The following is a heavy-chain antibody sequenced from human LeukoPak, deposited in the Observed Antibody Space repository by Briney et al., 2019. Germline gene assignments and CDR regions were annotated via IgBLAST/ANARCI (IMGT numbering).Heavy chain of an antibody. V-gene: IGHV4-59*01. Sequence: SETLSLTCTVSGGSISNYYWSWIRQPPGKGLEWIGYIYYSGSTNYNPSLKSRVTISVDTSKNQFSLKLSSVTAADTAVYYCARGLWQWLVDYWGQGTLVTASS. CDR3: ARGLWQWLVDY. CDR1: GGSISNYY. CDR2: IYYSGST. J-gene: IGHJ4*02. D-gene: IGHD6-19*01.